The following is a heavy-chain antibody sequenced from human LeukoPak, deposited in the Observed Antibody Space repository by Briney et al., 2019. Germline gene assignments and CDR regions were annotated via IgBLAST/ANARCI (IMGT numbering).Heavy chain of an antibody. D-gene: IGHD3-9*01. J-gene: IGHJ5*02. V-gene: IGHV4-38-2*01. Sequence: RASETLSLTCAVSGYFISSGYYWGWIRQPPGRGLEWMGSIYHSGRTYYNPSLKSRVTISVDTSKNQFSLKLSSVTAADTAVYYCARLLSPGRYDILTGYHFDPWGQGTLVTVSS. CDR2: IYHSGRT. CDR1: GYFISSGYY. CDR3: ARLLSPGRYDILTGYHFDP.